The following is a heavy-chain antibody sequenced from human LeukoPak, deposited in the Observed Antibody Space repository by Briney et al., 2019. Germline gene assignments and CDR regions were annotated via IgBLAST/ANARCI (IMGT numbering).Heavy chain of an antibody. Sequence: PGGSLRLSCAASGFTFSSYWMSWVRQAPGKGLEWVANIKQDGSEKYYVDSVKGRFTISRDNAKNSLYLQMDSLRAEDTAVYYCARDGDNGYKPPDWVFDDWGQGTLVTVSS. V-gene: IGHV3-7*01. D-gene: IGHD5-24*01. CDR3: ARDGDNGYKPPDWVFDD. CDR1: GFTFSSYW. CDR2: IKQDGSEK. J-gene: IGHJ4*02.